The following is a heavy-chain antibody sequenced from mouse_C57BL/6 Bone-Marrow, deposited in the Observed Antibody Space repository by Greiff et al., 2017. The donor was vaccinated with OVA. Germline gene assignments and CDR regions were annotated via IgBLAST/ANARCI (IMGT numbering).Heavy chain of an antibody. CDR1: GYAFSSSW. CDR3: ARDYYGSSPYDYARDY. Sequence: QVQLQQSGPELVKPGASVKISCKASGYAFSSSWMNWVKQRPGKGLEWIGRIYPGDGDTNYNGKFKGKATLTADKSSSTAYMQLSSLTSEDSAVYFCARDYYGSSPYDYARDYWGQGTSVTGSS. D-gene: IGHD1-1*01. J-gene: IGHJ4*01. CDR2: IYPGDGDT. V-gene: IGHV1-82*01.